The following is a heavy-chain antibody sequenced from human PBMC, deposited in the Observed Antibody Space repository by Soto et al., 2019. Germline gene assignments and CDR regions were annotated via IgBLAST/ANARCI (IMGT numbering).Heavy chain of an antibody. CDR1: GGTFSSYT. Sequence: QVQLVQSGAEVKKPGSSVKVSCKASGGTFSSYTISWVRQAPGQGLEWMGRIIPILGIANYAQKFQGRVTITADKSTSTAYMELSSLRSEDTAVYYCAREESSGCIDYWGQGTLVTGSS. V-gene: IGHV1-69*08. D-gene: IGHD6-19*01. CDR2: IIPILGIA. J-gene: IGHJ4*02. CDR3: AREESSGCIDY.